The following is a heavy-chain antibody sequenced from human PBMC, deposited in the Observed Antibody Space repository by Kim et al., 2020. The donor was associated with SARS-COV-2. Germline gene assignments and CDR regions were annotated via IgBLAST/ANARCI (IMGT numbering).Heavy chain of an antibody. Sequence: QKFQGRVTITRDTSASTAYMELSSLRSEDTAVYYCARGDGYSSGWTNFDYWGQGTLVTVSS. J-gene: IGHJ4*02. CDR3: ARGDGYSSGWTNFDY. V-gene: IGHV1-3*01. D-gene: IGHD6-19*01.